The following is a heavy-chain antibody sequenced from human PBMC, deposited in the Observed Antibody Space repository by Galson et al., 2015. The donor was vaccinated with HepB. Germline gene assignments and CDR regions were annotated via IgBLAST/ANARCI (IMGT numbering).Heavy chain of an antibody. Sequence: QSGAEVKKPGESLRISCKVSGYNFANYWIGWVRQMPGKGMEWMGVIYPADSNIKYSPSFQGQVTISADKSISTAYLQWSSLRASDTALYFCARLANYAYGEFHSWGQGTLVIVSS. J-gene: IGHJ5*01. CDR3: ARLANYAYGEFHS. V-gene: IGHV5-51*01. D-gene: IGHD3-16*01. CDR1: GYNFANYW. CDR2: IYPADSNI.